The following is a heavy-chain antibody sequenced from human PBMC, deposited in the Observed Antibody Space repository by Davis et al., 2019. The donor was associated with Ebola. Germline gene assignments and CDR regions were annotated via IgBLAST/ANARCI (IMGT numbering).Heavy chain of an antibody. Sequence: SETLSLTCTVSGYSINRGFTWGWIRQPPGKGLEWIGSIYHSGSTNYSPSLKSRVTISADTSKNQFSLRLKSVTAADTAMYYCARGDRSGWFLADYFDYWGQGTLVTVSS. CDR1: GYSINRGFT. CDR3: ARGDRSGWFLADYFDY. D-gene: IGHD6-19*01. J-gene: IGHJ4*02. CDR2: IYHSGST. V-gene: IGHV4-38-2*02.